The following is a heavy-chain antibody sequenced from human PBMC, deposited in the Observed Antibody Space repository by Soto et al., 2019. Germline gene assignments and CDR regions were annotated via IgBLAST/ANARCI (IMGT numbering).Heavy chain of an antibody. CDR1: GFTFSSYG. J-gene: IGHJ6*02. CDR3: AKGLGYSGYDDFEPYGMDV. Sequence: GGSLRLSCAASGFTFSSYGMHWVRQAPGKGLEWVAVISYDGSNKYYADSVKGRFTISRDNSKNTLYLQMNSLRAEDTAVYYCAKGLGYSGYDDFEPYGMDVWGQGTTVTVSS. D-gene: IGHD5-12*01. V-gene: IGHV3-30*18. CDR2: ISYDGSNK.